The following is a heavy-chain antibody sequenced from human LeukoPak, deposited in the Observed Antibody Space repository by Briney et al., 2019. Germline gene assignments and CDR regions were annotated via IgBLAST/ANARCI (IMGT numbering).Heavy chain of an antibody. J-gene: IGHJ4*02. V-gene: IGHV3-66*02. CDR1: GFSVSRNY. Sequence: GGSLRLSCAASGFSVSRNYMTWVRQAPGKGLEWDSVIYSGGRTDYADSVKGRFTISRDSSKNTLYLQMNSVRAEDTAVYYCTRDVIRGTNLAYWGQGTLVTVSS. D-gene: IGHD3-10*01. CDR3: TRDVIRGTNLAY. CDR2: IYSGGRT.